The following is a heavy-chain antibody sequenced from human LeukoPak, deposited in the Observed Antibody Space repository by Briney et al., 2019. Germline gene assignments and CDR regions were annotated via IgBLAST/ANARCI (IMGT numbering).Heavy chain of an antibody. D-gene: IGHD6-19*01. CDR1: GGSISSSS. CDR2: ISYDGSNK. J-gene: IGHJ4*02. CDR3: ADLVLSSGETNVDY. V-gene: IGHV3-30*03. Sequence: LSLTCTVSGGSISSSSYYWGWIRQPPGKGLEWVAVISYDGSNKYYADSVKGRFTISRDNSKNTLYLQMNSLRAEDTAVYYCADLVLSSGETNVDYWGQGTLVTVSS.